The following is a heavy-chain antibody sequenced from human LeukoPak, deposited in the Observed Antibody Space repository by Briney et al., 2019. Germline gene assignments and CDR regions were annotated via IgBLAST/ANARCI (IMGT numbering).Heavy chain of an antibody. V-gene: IGHV3-7*01. Sequence: GGSLRLSCVSSGFTFSNYWMKWVRQAPGKGLEWVASINEDGSGKFSVGSVKDRITISRDNTRNSLDLQINSLTVGDTAIYYCARDDGDVWGTGTTVTVSS. CDR1: GFTFSNYW. CDR3: ARDDGDV. CDR2: INEDGSGK. J-gene: IGHJ6*04.